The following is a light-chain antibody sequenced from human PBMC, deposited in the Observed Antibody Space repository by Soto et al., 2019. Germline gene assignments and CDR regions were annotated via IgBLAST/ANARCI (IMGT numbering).Light chain of an antibody. CDR2: EVS. V-gene: IGLV2-8*01. CDR1: SSDVGACNY. Sequence: QSALTQPPSASGSPGQSVTISCTGTSSDVGACNYVSWYQQYPGKAPKLMIYEVSKRPSGVPDRFSGSKSGKTASLTVSGLQPEDEADYYCTSYAGNNIWVFGGGTKVTVL. J-gene: IGLJ3*02. CDR3: TSYAGNNIWV.